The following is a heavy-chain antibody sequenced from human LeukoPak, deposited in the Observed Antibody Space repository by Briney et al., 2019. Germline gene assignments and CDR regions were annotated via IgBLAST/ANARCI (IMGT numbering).Heavy chain of an antibody. CDR2: IYPGDSDT. J-gene: IGHJ3*02. CDR1: GYSFTSYW. V-gene: IGHV5-51*01. Sequence: GESRKISCKGSGYSFTSYWIGWVRQMPGKGLEWMGIIYPGDSDTRYSPSFQGQVTISADKSISTAYLQWSSLKASDTAMYYCASGYYDILTGYAGDAFDIWGQGTMVTVSS. CDR3: ASGYYDILTGYAGDAFDI. D-gene: IGHD3-9*01.